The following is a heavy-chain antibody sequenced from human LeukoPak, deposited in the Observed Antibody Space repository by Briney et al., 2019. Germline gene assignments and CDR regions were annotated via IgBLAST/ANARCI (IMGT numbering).Heavy chain of an antibody. J-gene: IGHJ6*02. CDR2: IIGSGAST. CDR1: GFTFSNYA. CDR3: ARNNGMDV. V-gene: IGHV3-23*01. Sequence: GGSLRLSCAASGFTFSNYAMSWVRQAPGKGLEWVSAIIGSGASTYYLDSVKGRFTISKDNAKNSLYLQMNSLRAEDTALYHCARNNGMDVWGQGTTVIVSS.